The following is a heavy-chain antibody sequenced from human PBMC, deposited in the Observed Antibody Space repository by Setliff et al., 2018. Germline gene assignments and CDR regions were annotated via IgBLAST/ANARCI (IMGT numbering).Heavy chain of an antibody. CDR1: GFIFDDYA. D-gene: IGHD3-22*01. CDR2: INSDESRP. V-gene: IGHV3-20*04. CDR3: ARAHRYFSDTSGYFYDQGRSAFDV. Sequence: LRLSCGASGFIFDDYAMHWVRQAPGKGPVWVSRINSDESRPNYADSVKGRFTISRDNAKNSLYLQMNSLGAEDTALYYCARAHRYFSDTSGYFYDQGRSAFDVWGQGTMVTVSS. J-gene: IGHJ3*01.